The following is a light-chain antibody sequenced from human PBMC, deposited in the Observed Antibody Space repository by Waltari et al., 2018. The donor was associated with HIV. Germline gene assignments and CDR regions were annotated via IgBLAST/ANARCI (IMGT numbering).Light chain of an antibody. Sequence: DIVMTQSPESLAVSLGERATINCKSSQENLFTSGNKSCVAWYQQRPGQPPNLLIYWASTRESGVPERFSGSGSGTEFTHTISSLQAEDVAVYYCQQYYDVPYTFGQGTKLEIK. V-gene: IGKV4-1*01. CDR2: WAS. J-gene: IGKJ2*01. CDR1: QENLFTSGNKSC. CDR3: QQYYDVPYT.